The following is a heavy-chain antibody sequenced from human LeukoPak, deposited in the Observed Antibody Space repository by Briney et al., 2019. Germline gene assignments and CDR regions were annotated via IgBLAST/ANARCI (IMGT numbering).Heavy chain of an antibody. CDR2: VSYDGSDK. CDR3: AKDPPMYSSGWYNYFDY. CDR1: GFTVSSSY. V-gene: IGHV3-30*18. D-gene: IGHD6-19*01. J-gene: IGHJ4*02. Sequence: GGSLRLSCAASGFTVSSSYMSWVRQAPGKGLEWVALVSYDGSDKYYADSVKGRFTISRDNSKNTVFLQMNSLRAEDTAVYYCAKDPPMYSSGWYNYFDYWGQGTLVTVSS.